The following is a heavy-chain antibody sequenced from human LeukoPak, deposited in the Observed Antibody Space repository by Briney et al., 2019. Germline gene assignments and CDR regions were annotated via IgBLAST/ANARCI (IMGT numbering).Heavy chain of an antibody. J-gene: IGHJ1*01. Sequence: GGSLRLSCAASGFTFSTYNMNWVRQAPGKGLEWVANIKQDGSEKYYVDSVKGRFTISRDNAKNSLYLQMNSLRAEDTAVHYCARDLYCSGGSCYPEYFQHWGQGTLVTVSS. D-gene: IGHD2-15*01. V-gene: IGHV3-7*01. CDR2: IKQDGSEK. CDR3: ARDLYCSGGSCYPEYFQH. CDR1: GFTFSTYN.